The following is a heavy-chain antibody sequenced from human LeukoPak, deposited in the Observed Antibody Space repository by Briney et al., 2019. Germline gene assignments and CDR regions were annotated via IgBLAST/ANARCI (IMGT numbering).Heavy chain of an antibody. V-gene: IGHV3-21*01. D-gene: IGHD3-22*01. CDR1: GFTFSSYN. CDR2: ISTSSSYI. J-gene: IGHJ4*02. CDR3: ARDSDSSGYPPSSFDY. Sequence: GGSLRLSCAASGFTFSSYNMNWVRQAPGRGLEGVSSISTSSSYIYHADSLKGRFTLSRDHARNSLYLQMNSLRAEDTAVYYCARDSDSSGYPPSSFDYWGQGTLVTVSS.